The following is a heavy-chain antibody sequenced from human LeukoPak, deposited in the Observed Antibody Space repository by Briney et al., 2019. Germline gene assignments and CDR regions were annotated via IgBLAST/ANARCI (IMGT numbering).Heavy chain of an antibody. J-gene: IGHJ4*02. D-gene: IGHD3-3*01. V-gene: IGHV3-7*01. CDR1: GFTFSSYW. Sequence: PGGSLRLSCVASGFTFSSYWMNWVRQAPGKGLEWVANIKQDGSEKYYVDSVKGRFTISRDNAKNSLYLQMNSLRAEDTAVYYCARENGFWSGYSPFDYWGQGTLVTVSS. CDR2: IKQDGSEK. CDR3: ARENGFWSGYSPFDY.